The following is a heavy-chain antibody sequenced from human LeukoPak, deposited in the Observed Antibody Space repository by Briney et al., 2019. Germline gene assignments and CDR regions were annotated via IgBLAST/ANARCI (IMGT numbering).Heavy chain of an antibody. V-gene: IGHV3-9*01. CDR1: GFTFDDYA. CDR2: ISWNSGSI. CDR3: AKSYYDFWSGPTNLDY. D-gene: IGHD3-3*01. J-gene: IGHJ4*02. Sequence: GGSLRLSCAASGFTFDDYAMHWVRQAPGKGLEWVSGISWNSGSIGYADSVKGRFTISRDNAKNSLYLQMNSLRAEDTALYYCAKSYYDFWSGPTNLDYWGQGTLVTVSS.